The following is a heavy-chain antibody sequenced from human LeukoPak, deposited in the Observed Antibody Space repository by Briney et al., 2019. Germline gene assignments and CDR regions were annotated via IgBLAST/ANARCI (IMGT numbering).Heavy chain of an antibody. CDR1: GVTFSSYA. D-gene: IGHD3-16*01. Sequence: PGGSLRLSCAASGVTFSSYAMSCVPEAPGKGLEGVSAISGSGGSTYYADSVKGRFTISRDNTKNTLYLQMNSLRAEDTAVYYCAKAVGRQGAFDYWGQGTLVTVSS. V-gene: IGHV3-23*01. J-gene: IGHJ4*02. CDR3: AKAVGRQGAFDY. CDR2: ISGSGGST.